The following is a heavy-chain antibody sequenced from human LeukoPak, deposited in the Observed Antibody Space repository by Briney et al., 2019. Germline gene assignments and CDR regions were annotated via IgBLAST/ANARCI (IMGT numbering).Heavy chain of an antibody. Sequence: ASVKVSCKASGYRFTNYGLSWVRQAPGQGLEWMGWINPYNGDTNYIQKFQGRVTMTTDTSTTTAYMELRSLRYDDTSVYYCARDRGSGWYTDYWGQGTLVTVSS. J-gene: IGHJ4*02. CDR1: GYRFTNYG. CDR3: ARDRGSGWYTDY. D-gene: IGHD6-19*01. CDR2: INPYNGDT. V-gene: IGHV1-18*01.